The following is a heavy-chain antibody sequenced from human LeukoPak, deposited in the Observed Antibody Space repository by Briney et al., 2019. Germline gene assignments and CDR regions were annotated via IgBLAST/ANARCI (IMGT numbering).Heavy chain of an antibody. Sequence: SETLSLTCAVSGYSISSGYYWGWIRQPPGKGLEWIGSIYHSGSTYYNPSLKSRVTISVDTSKNQFSLKLSSVTAADTAVYYCARDWYSSDWYCDYWGQGTLVTVSS. J-gene: IGHJ4*02. CDR3: ARDWYSSDWYCDY. V-gene: IGHV4-38-2*02. CDR2: IYHSGST. D-gene: IGHD6-19*01. CDR1: GYSISSGYY.